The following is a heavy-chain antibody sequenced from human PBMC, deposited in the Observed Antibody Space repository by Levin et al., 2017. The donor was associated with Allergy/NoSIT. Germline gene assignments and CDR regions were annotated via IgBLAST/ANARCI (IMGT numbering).Heavy chain of an antibody. J-gene: IGHJ1*01. Sequence: GESLKISCVGSGFTFRNYWMSWVRQAPGKGLEWVANIKEDGTEENYVDSVKGRFTISRDNAKNSLYLQMNSLRAEDRAVYYCARMQSSSWYAEYFQHWARAPWSPSPQ. CDR2: IKEDGTEE. CDR3: ARMQSSSWYAEYFQH. CDR1: GFTFRNYW. D-gene: IGHD6-13*01. V-gene: IGHV3-7*01.